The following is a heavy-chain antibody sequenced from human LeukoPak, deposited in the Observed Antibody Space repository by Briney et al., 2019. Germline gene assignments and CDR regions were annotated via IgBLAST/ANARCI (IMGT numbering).Heavy chain of an antibody. V-gene: IGHV3-30*02. D-gene: IGHD3-3*01. J-gene: IGHJ4*02. CDR2: IRYDGSNK. Sequence: GGSLRLSCAASGFTFSDYYMSWIRQAPGKGLEWVAFIRYDGSNKYYADSVKGRFTISRDNSKNTLYLQMNSLRAEDTAVYYCAKEYDGIRFRPDGGQGTLVTVSS. CDR3: AKEYDGIRFRPD. CDR1: GFTFSDYY.